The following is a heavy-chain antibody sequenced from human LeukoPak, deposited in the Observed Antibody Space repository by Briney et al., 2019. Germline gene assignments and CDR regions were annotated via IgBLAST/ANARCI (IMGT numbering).Heavy chain of an antibody. D-gene: IGHD3-10*01. CDR2: ISGSGGST. V-gene: IGHV3-23*01. CDR1: GFTFSSYA. J-gene: IGHJ3*02. Sequence: PGGSLRLSCAASGFTFSSYAMSWVRQAPGKGLEWVSAISGSGGSTYYADSVKGRFTISRDNSKNTLYLQMNSLRAEDTAIYYCARHWNYYGSQEGGDTFDIWGQGTMVTVSS. CDR3: ARHWNYYGSQEGGDTFDI.